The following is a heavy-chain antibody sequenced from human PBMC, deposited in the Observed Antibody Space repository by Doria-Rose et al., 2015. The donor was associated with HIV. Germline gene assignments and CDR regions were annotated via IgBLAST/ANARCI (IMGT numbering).Heavy chain of an antibody. Sequence: QVQLVQSGPVLVKPTETLTLTCTVSGVSLSSPGMGVSWIRQPPGKALEWLANIYSEDERSYKTSLKSRRTISRGTSKSQVVLTMTDMDPVDTATYYCARIKSSRWYHKYYFDFWGQGTLVIVSA. D-gene: IGHD6-13*01. J-gene: IGHJ4*02. V-gene: IGHV2-26*01. CDR2: IYSEDER. CDR1: GVSLSSPGMG. CDR3: ARIKSSRWYHKYYFDF.